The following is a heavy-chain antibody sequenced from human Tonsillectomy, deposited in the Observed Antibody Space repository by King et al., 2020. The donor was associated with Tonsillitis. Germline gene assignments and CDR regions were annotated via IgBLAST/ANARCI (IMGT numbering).Heavy chain of an antibody. V-gene: IGHV2-70*11. D-gene: IGHD3-22*01. CDR2: IDWDDDK. Sequence: VTLQESGPALVKPPQTLTLTCTFSGFSLSTSGMCVSWIRQPPGKALEWLARIDWDDDKYYSTSLKTRLTISKDTSKNQVVLTMTNMDPVDTATYYCARIDRDYYDSSGYNDAFDIWGQGTMVTVSS. CDR3: ARIDRDYYDSSGYNDAFDI. CDR1: GFSLSTSGMC. J-gene: IGHJ3*02.